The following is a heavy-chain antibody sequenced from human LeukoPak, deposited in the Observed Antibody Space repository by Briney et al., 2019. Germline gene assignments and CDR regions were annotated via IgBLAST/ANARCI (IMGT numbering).Heavy chain of an antibody. CDR3: AKDLILWGAYGSGSYDPGLRRVRGNFDY. CDR1: GFTFSNYA. V-gene: IGHV3-21*01. CDR2: ISSTSSYI. Sequence: GGSLRLSCAASGFTFSNYAMSWVRQVTGKGLQWVSSISSTSSYIYYADSVKGRFTISRDNSKSTLYLQMNSLRAEDTAVYYCAKDLILWGAYGSGSYDPGLRRVRGNFDYWGQGTLVTVSS. J-gene: IGHJ4*02. D-gene: IGHD3-10*01.